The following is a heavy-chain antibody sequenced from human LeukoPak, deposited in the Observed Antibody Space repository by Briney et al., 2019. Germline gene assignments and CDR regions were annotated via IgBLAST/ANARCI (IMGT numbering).Heavy chain of an antibody. CDR3: ARGEVQYYYDSSGYYYQYYFDY. D-gene: IGHD3-22*01. Sequence: SETLSLTCTISGGSVSDYYWSWIRQSPGKGLEWIGYIYYSGSTNYNPSLKSRVTISVDTSKNQFSLKLSSVTAADTAVYYCARGEVQYYYDSSGYYYQYYFDYWGQGTLVTVSS. J-gene: IGHJ4*02. CDR1: GGSVSDYY. CDR2: IYYSGST. V-gene: IGHV4-59*02.